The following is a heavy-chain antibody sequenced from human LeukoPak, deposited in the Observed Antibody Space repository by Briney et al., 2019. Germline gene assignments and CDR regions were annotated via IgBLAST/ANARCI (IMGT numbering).Heavy chain of an antibody. CDR2: IWYDGSNK. D-gene: IGHD3-22*01. Sequence: GGSLRLSCAASGFTFSSYAMHWVRQAPGKGLEWVAVIWYDGSNKYYADSVKGRFTISRDNSKNTLYLQMNSLRAEDTVVYYWAREGVDDGSGPPNSWGKGTL. CDR1: GFTFSSYA. CDR3: AREGVDDGSGPPNS. V-gene: IGHV3-33*08. J-gene: IGHJ4*02.